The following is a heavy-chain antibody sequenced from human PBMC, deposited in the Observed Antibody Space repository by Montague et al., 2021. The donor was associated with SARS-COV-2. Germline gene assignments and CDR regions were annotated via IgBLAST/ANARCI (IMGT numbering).Heavy chain of an antibody. CDR3: ARAIVSGLCSGGSCYKGYYYYMDV. CDR2: MYNSEKI. J-gene: IGHJ6*03. D-gene: IGHD2-15*01. V-gene: IGHV4-59*13. CDR1: GASISSYS. Sequence: SETLSLTCTVSGASISSYSWSWIRQPPGKGLEWIGYMYNSEKINYNPSLPSRGTISVDTSKGQLSLKLNSVTAADTAVYFCARAIVSGLCSGGSCYKGYYYYMDVWGKGTTVTVSS.